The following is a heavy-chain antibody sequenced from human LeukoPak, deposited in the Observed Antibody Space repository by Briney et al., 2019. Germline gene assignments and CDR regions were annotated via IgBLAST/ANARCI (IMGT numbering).Heavy chain of an antibody. D-gene: IGHD5-18*01. V-gene: IGHV4-4*07. J-gene: IGHJ5*02. Sequence: SETLSLTCTVSGGSISSYYWSWIRQPAGKGLEWIGRIYTSGSTNYNPSLKSRVTMSVDTSKNQLSLKLSSVTAADMAVYYCASQSGYSSGFDPWGQGTLVTVSS. CDR1: GGSISSYY. CDR2: IYTSGST. CDR3: ASQSGYSSGFDP.